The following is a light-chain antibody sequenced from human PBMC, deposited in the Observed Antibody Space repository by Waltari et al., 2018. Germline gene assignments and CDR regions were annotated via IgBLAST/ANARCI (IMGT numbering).Light chain of an antibody. CDR3: QHYNNWPPL. J-gene: IGKJ4*01. Sequence: EIVMTQSPATLSVSPGERATISCRASQSVTTNLAWYQQKPGQTPRLLIYAASTRATGIPATFRGNGSGTEFTLTISSLQSEDFAVYYCQHYNNWPPLFGGGTKVEI. CDR1: QSVTTN. V-gene: IGKV3D-15*01. CDR2: AAS.